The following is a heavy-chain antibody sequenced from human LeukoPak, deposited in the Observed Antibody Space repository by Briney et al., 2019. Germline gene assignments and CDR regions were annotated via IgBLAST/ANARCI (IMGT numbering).Heavy chain of an antibody. J-gene: IGHJ3*02. CDR1: GFTFSSYG. CDR2: ISGSGGST. Sequence: GGSLRLSCAASGFTFSSYGMSWVRQAPGKGLEWVSAISGSGGSTYYADSVKGRFTISRDNSKNTLYLQMNSLRAEDTAVYYCARRDCGGDCYSQSDAFDIWGQGTMVTVSS. V-gene: IGHV3-23*01. D-gene: IGHD2-21*02. CDR3: ARRDCGGDCYSQSDAFDI.